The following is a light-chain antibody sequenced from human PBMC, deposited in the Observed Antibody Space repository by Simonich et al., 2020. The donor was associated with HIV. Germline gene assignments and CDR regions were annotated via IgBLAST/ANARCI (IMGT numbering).Light chain of an antibody. CDR2: GAS. J-gene: IGKJ2*01. CDR3: QQYNNWPGT. V-gene: IGKV3-15*01. CDR1: QSISSN. Sequence: EIVMTQSPATLSVSPGERATLSCRASQSISSNLAWYEQRPGQAPRLLIYGASTRATGFPARLSGSASGTEFTLTISSLQSEDFAVYYCQQYNNWPGTFGQGTKLEIK.